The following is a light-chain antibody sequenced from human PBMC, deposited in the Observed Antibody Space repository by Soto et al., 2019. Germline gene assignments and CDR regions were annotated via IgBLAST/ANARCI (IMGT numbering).Light chain of an antibody. J-gene: IGKJ5*01. V-gene: IGKV3-20*01. CDR3: QRYGSSPLIT. CDR2: DAS. Sequence: EIVLTQSPATLPLSPGERATLSCRASQSVSSYLAWYQQKPGQAPRLLIYDASNRATGIPDRFSGSGSGTDFTLTISRLEPEDFAVYFCQRYGSSPLITFGQGTRLEIK. CDR1: QSVSSY.